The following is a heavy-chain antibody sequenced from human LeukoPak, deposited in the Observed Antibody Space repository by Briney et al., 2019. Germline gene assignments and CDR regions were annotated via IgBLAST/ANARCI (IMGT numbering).Heavy chain of an antibody. Sequence: PSETLSLTCTVSGYSISSGYYWSWIRQPAGKGLEWIGRIYTSGSTNYNPSLKSRVTMSVDTSKNQFSLKLSSVTAADTAVYYCAREPYYDFWNYMDVWGKGTTVTVSS. CDR3: AREPYYDFWNYMDV. V-gene: IGHV4-4*07. CDR2: IYTSGST. D-gene: IGHD3-3*01. J-gene: IGHJ6*03. CDR1: GYSISSGYY.